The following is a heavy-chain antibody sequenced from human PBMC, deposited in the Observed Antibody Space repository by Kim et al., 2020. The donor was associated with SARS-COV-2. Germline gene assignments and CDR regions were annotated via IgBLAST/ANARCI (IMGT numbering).Heavy chain of an antibody. CDR3: ARHQPGSWYSYHFDS. CDR2: IYYSGST. Sequence: SETLSLTCTVSGGSISSSSYYWGWIRQPPGKGLEWIGSIYYSGSTYYNPSLKSRVTISVDTSKNQFSLKLSSVTAADTAVYYCARHQPGSWYSYHFDSWG. CDR1: GGSISSSSYY. V-gene: IGHV4-39*01. D-gene: IGHD6-13*01. J-gene: IGHJ4*01.